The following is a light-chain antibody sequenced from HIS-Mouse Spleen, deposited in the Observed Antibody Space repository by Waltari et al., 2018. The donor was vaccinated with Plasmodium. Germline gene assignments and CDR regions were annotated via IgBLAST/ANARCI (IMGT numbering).Light chain of an antibody. CDR2: DAS. J-gene: IGKJ4*01. CDR3: QQYDNFPLT. V-gene: IGKV1-33*01. Sequence: DIQMTQSPSSLSASVGDRVTITCQASQDISNYLNWYQKKPGKAPKLLIYDASNLETGVPSRFSGSGSGTDFTFTISSLQPEDIATYYCQQYDNFPLTFGGGTKVEIK. CDR1: QDISNY.